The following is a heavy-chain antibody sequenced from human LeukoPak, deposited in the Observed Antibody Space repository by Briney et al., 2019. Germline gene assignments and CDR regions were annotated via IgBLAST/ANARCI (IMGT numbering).Heavy chain of an antibody. Sequence: GGSLRLSCAASGFTFSSYAMSWVRQAPGKGLEWVSAISGSGGSTYYADSVKGRFTISRDNSKNTLYLQMNSLRAEGMAVYYCAKRGDGAFDAFDIWGQGTMVTVSS. J-gene: IGHJ3*02. CDR2: ISGSGGST. D-gene: IGHD2-21*02. V-gene: IGHV3-23*01. CDR3: AKRGDGAFDAFDI. CDR1: GFTFSSYA.